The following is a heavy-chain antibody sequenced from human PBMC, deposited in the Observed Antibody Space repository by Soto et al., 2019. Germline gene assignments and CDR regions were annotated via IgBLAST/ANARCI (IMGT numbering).Heavy chain of an antibody. CDR2: INHSGST. CDR1: GGSFSGYY. Sequence: SETLSLTCAVYGGSFSGYYWSWIRQPPGKGLEWIGEINHSGSTNYNPSLKSRVTISVDTSKNQFSLKLSSVTAADTAVYYCARGRYSYVSFPGRAGCAFDIWGQGTMVTVSS. V-gene: IGHV4-34*01. J-gene: IGHJ3*02. CDR3: ARGRYSYVSFPGRAGCAFDI. D-gene: IGHD5-18*01.